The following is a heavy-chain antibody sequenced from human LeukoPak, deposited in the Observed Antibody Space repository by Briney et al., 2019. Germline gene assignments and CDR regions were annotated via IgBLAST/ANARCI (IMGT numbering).Heavy chain of an antibody. J-gene: IGHJ6*03. V-gene: IGHV4-61*02. CDR1: GGSISSGGYY. D-gene: IGHD6-19*01. Sequence: SQTLSLTCTVSGGSISSGGYYWSWIRQPAGKGLEWIGRIYTSGSTNYNPSLKSRVTISVDTSKNQFSLKLSSVTAADTAVYYCARAATVAPTYYYYYYMDVWGKGTTVTISS. CDR2: IYTSGST. CDR3: ARAATVAPTYYYYYYMDV.